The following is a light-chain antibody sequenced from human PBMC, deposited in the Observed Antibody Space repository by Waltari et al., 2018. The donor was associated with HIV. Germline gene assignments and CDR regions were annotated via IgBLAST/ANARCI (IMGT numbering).Light chain of an antibody. CDR2: AAS. Sequence: DIQMTQSPSSLSASVGDRVTITCRASQSISNYLNWYQQKPGKAPKFLIFAASNLESGVPSRFSCSGSGTDFTLTISSLQPEDCATYYCQQSYSTLYTFGQGTKLEI. CDR3: QQSYSTLYT. J-gene: IGKJ2*01. V-gene: IGKV1-39*01. CDR1: QSISNY.